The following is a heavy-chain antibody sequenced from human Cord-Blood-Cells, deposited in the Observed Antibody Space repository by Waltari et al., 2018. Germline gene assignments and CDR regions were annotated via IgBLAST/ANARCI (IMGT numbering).Heavy chain of an antibody. J-gene: IGHJ3*02. CDR3: TTDRGVGALDAFDI. V-gene: IGHV3-15*01. CDR1: GFTFSNAW. CDR2: IKSKTDGGTT. Sequence: EVQLVESGGGLVKPGGSLRLSCAASGFTFSNAWLSWVRQAPGKGLGWVGRIKSKTDGGTTDYAAPVKGRFTISRDDSKNTLYLQMNSLKTEDTAVYYCTTDRGVGALDAFDIWGQGTMVTVSS. D-gene: IGHD1-26*01.